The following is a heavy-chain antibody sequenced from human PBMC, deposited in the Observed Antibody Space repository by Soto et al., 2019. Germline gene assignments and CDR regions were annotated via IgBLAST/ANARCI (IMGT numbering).Heavy chain of an antibody. J-gene: IGHJ4*02. V-gene: IGHV6-1*01. D-gene: IGHD2-2*01. CDR2: TYYRSKWYN. Sequence: SQTLSLTCAISGDSVSSKSAAWNWIRQSPSRGLEWLGRTYYRSKWYNDYEVTVKSRITINPDTSKNPFSLQLNSVTPEDTAVYYCARGGYCSTTSCYTFDYWGQGTLVTVSS. CDR3: ARGGYCSTTSCYTFDY. CDR1: GDSVSSKSAA.